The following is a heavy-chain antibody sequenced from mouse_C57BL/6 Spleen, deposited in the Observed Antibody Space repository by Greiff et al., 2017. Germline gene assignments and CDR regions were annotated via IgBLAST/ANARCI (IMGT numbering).Heavy chain of an antibody. Sequence: QVQLQQPGAELVKPGASVKMSCKASGYTFTSYWITWVKQRPGQGLEWIGDIYPGSGSTNYNEKFKSKATLTVDTSSSTAYMQLSSLTSEDSAVYYCARGRVYYDYPYYARDYWGQGTSVTVSS. V-gene: IGHV1-55*01. CDR3: ARGRVYYDYPYYARDY. CDR2: IYPGSGST. J-gene: IGHJ4*01. CDR1: GYTFTSYW. D-gene: IGHD2-4*01.